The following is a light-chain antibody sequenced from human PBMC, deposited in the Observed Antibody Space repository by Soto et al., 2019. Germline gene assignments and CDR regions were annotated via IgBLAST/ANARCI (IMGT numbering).Light chain of an antibody. J-gene: IGKJ4*01. CDR1: QSVYEY. CDR2: DAS. Sequence: EVELTQSPATLSLSPGERANLSCRASQSVYEYLAWYQQKPGQAPRLLIYDASNRAAGIPARFSGSGSGTDFTLTISSLGPDDFAVYYCQQRSKWVTFGGGTKVEIK. CDR3: QQRSKWVT. V-gene: IGKV3-11*01.